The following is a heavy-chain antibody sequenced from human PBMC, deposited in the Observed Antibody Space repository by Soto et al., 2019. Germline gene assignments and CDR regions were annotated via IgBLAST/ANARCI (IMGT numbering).Heavy chain of an antibody. CDR1: GFTFSSYD. V-gene: IGHV3-64*01. CDR3: VRRVSGNYDY. Sequence: EVQLAESGGGMVQPGGSLRLSCVASGFTFSSYDMHWVRQAPGQGLEYVSSISSNGGTAYYGNSVKGRFTISRDTSKNTLSLQMGSLRAEDIAVYYCVRRVSGNYDYWGQGTLVTVSS. J-gene: IGHJ4*02. CDR2: ISSNGGTA. D-gene: IGHD1-7*01.